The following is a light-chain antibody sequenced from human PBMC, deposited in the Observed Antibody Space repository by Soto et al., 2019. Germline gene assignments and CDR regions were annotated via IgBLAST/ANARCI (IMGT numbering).Light chain of an antibody. J-gene: IGLJ2*01. V-gene: IGLV1-47*01. CDR3: CSYAASRTFDVV. Sequence: QSVLTQPPSASGTPGQSLTISCSGSSSNIGSHYVYWYQHLPGTAPKFLMYRNGQRPSGVSNRFSGSKSGNTASLTISGLQAEDEADYFCCSYAASRTFDVVFGGGTKLTVL. CDR1: SSNIGSHY. CDR2: RNG.